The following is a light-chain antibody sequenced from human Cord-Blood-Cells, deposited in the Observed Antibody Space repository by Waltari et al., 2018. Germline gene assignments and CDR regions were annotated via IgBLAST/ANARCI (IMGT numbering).Light chain of an antibody. Sequence: DIQMTQSPSTLSASVGYRVPITCRASQSISSWLVWYQQKPGKAPKFLIYDASSWESGVPSRFSGSGSGTEFTLTISSLQPDDFATYYCQQYNSYSYTFGQGTKLEIK. CDR3: QQYNSYSYT. CDR1: QSISSW. CDR2: DAS. J-gene: IGKJ2*01. V-gene: IGKV1-5*01.